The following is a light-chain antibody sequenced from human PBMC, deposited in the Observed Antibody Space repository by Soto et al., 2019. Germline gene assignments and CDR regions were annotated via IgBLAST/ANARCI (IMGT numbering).Light chain of an antibody. V-gene: IGLV2-8*01. CDR3: SSYAGSNNLV. CDR1: SSDVGGYNY. J-gene: IGLJ3*02. Sequence: QSALTQPPSASGSPGQSVTISCTGTSSDVGGYNYVSWYQQHPGKAPKLMIYEVSKRPSGVPDRFSGSKSGNTASLTVSGLQAEDEADYYFSSYAGSNNLVFGGGTTLPVL. CDR2: EVS.